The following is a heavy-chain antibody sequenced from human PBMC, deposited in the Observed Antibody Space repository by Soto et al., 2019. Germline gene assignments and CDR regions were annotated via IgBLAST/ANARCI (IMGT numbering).Heavy chain of an antibody. Sequence: GGSLRLSCAASGFTFSSYSMNWVRQAPGKGLEWVSSISSSSSYIYYADSVKGRFTISRDNAKNSLYLQMNSLRAEDTAVYYCARVSRYGFDYYYGMDVWGQGTTVTVSS. CDR1: GFTFSSYS. CDR2: ISSSSSYI. J-gene: IGHJ6*02. CDR3: ARVSRYGFDYYYGMDV. V-gene: IGHV3-21*01. D-gene: IGHD1-1*01.